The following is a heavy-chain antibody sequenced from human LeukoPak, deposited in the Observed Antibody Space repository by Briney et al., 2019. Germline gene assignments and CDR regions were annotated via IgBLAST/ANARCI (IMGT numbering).Heavy chain of an antibody. CDR3: ARLAMRDGYSIIFDY. J-gene: IGHJ4*02. V-gene: IGHV4-39*01. D-gene: IGHD5-24*01. Sequence: SETLSLTCTVSGGSISSSSYYWGWIRQPPGKGLEWIGSIYYSGSTYYNPSLKSRVTISVDTCKNQFSLKLSSVTAADTAVNYCARLAMRDGYSIIFDYWGQGTLVTVPS. CDR2: IYYSGST. CDR1: GGSISSSSYY.